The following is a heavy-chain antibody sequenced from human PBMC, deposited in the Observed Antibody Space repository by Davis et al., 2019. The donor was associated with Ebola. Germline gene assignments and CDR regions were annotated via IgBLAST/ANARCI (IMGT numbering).Heavy chain of an antibody. Sequence: GGSLRLSCAASGFTFSSYGMHWVRQAPGKGLEWVAVIWYDGSNKYYADSVKGRFTISRDNSKNTLYLQMNSLRAEDTAVYYCAKVKNWNYGDYWGQGTLVTVSS. CDR2: IWYDGSNK. D-gene: IGHD1-7*01. J-gene: IGHJ4*02. CDR1: GFTFSSYG. V-gene: IGHV3-33*06. CDR3: AKVKNWNYGDY.